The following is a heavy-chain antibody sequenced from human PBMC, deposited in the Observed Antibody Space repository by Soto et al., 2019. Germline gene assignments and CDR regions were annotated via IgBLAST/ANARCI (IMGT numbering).Heavy chain of an antibody. CDR2: ISYDGSNK. J-gene: IGHJ4*02. CDR1: GFTFSSYG. V-gene: IGHV3-30*18. Sequence: GGSLRLSCAASGFTFSSYGMHWVRQAPGKGLEWVAVISYDGSNKYYADSVKGRFTISRDNSKNTLYLQMNSLRAEDTACDYWAKDQVIFWARRYFDYWGQGTLVTVSS. D-gene: IGHD3-9*01. CDR3: AKDQVIFWARRYFDY.